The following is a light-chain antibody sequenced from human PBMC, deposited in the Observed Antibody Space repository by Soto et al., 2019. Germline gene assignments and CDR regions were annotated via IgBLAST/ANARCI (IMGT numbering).Light chain of an antibody. Sequence: EIVMTQSPATLSVSPGERATLSCRASQTVSSNLAWYQQKPGQAPRLLIYGASTRATGIPARFSGRGTGTEFTLTISSLQSEDFAVYYCQQYTNWPPRTFGQGTKVEVK. CDR3: QQYTNWPPRT. CDR1: QTVSSN. J-gene: IGKJ1*01. CDR2: GAS. V-gene: IGKV3-15*01.